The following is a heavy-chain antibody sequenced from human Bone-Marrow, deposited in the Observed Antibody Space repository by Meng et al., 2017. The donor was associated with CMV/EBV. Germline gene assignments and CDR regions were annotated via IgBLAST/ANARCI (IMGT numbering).Heavy chain of an antibody. D-gene: IGHD2-8*01. CDR1: GFTSRSYW. V-gene: IGHV3-74*01. CDR3: VRERVRNFVLPPGAARIAAPAGLDV. Sequence: GGSRRPSCAASGFTSRSYWMHWVRQVPGKGLVWVSGIESDGRTTRYADSVKGRFTISRDNAKNTLYLQMKTLRAEDTAVYVCVRERVRNFVLPPGAARIAAPAGLDVWGQGTAVTVSS. CDR2: IESDGRTT. J-gene: IGHJ6*02.